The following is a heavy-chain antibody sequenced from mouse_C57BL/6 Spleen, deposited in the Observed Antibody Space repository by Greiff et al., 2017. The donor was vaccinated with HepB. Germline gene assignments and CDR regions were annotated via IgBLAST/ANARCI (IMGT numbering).Heavy chain of an antibody. CDR1: GFTFSSYA. Sequence: EVNVVESGGGLVKPGGSLKLSCAASGFTFSSYAMSWVRQTPEKRLEWVATISDGGSYTYYPDNVKGRFTISRDNAKNNLYLQMSHLKSEDTAMYYCAREGLYYAMDYWGQGTSVTVSS. J-gene: IGHJ4*01. CDR3: AREGLYYAMDY. D-gene: IGHD3-3*01. V-gene: IGHV5-4*01. CDR2: ISDGGSYT.